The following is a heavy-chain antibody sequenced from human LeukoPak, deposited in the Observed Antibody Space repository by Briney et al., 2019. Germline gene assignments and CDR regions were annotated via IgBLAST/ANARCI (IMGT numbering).Heavy chain of an antibody. Sequence: GGSLRLSCAVPGFTFSSYNMHWVRQAPGKGLEWVAFIRYDGNNKYYADSVKGRLTISRDNSKNTLYLQMNSLRAEDTAVYYCAKDGGGGDCYFDYWGQGTLVTVSS. V-gene: IGHV3-30*02. J-gene: IGHJ4*02. D-gene: IGHD2-21*02. CDR3: AKDGGGGDCYFDY. CDR1: GFTFSSYN. CDR2: IRYDGNNK.